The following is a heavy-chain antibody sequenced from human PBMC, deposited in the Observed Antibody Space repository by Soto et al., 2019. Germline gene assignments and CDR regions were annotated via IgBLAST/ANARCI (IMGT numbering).Heavy chain of an antibody. V-gene: IGHV3-7*01. J-gene: IGHJ4*02. Sequence: PGGSLRLSCAASGFTFSLYSMIWVRQAPGKGLEWVANINQDGSEKHYVDSVKGRFTISRDNAKNSLYLQMSSLTAEDSALYYCSPSLDYWGQGTLVTVSS. CDR3: SPSLDY. CDR1: GFTFSLYS. CDR2: INQDGSEK.